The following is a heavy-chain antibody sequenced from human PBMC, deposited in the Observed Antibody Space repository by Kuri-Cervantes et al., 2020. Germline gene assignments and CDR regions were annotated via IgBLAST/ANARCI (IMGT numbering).Heavy chain of an antibody. CDR1: GFTFSSYA. Sequence: GGSLRLSCAASGFTFSSYAMHWVRQAPGKGLEWVAVISYDGSNKYYADSVKGRFTISRDNSKNTLYLQMNGLRAEDTAVYYCARDLYDYVPYWYFDLWGRGTLVTVSS. CDR2: ISYDGSNK. D-gene: IGHD3-16*01. J-gene: IGHJ2*01. V-gene: IGHV3-30-3*01. CDR3: ARDLYDYVPYWYFDL.